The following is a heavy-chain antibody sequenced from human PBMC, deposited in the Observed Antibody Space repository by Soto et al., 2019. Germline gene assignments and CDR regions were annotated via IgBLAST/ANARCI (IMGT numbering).Heavy chain of an antibody. V-gene: IGHV4-34*01. CDR3: ASAGLGYCSSTSCYREYFQH. CDR2: INHSGST. Sequence: QVQLQQWGAGLLKPSETLSLTCAVYGGSFSVYYWSWIRQPPGKGLEWIGEINHSGSTKYNPSLKCRSTKSVNTSKNQYSLKLSSVTAADTAVYYCASAGLGYCSSTSCYREYFQHWGQGTLVTVSS. J-gene: IGHJ1*01. D-gene: IGHD2-2*01. CDR1: GGSFSVYY.